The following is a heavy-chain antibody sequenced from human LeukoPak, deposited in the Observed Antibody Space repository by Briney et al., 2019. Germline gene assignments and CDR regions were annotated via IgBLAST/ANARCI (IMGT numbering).Heavy chain of an antibody. V-gene: IGHV3-23*01. Sequence: PGGSLRLSCEASGFTFSSYWMTWVRQAPGKGLEWVSSLSGSGYNTYYADSVKGRFTISRDNSKNTVYLQMNSLRAEDTAVYYCAKDPYGTRYFDYWGQGTLVTVSS. J-gene: IGHJ4*02. CDR2: LSGSGYNT. D-gene: IGHD2-2*01. CDR1: GFTFSSYW. CDR3: AKDPYGTRYFDY.